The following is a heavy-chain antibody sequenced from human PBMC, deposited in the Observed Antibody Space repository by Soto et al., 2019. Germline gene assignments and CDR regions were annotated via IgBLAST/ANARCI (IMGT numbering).Heavy chain of an antibody. V-gene: IGHV3-7*01. CDR2: RSGGASDK. CDR1: GFMFSAYW. Sequence: EVQLVESGGGLVQPGGSLRLSCEASGFMFSAYWMSWVGQDPRKGLEWVATRSGGASDKFYVYSVQGRVTISRADAKKSLYLQTNSLRDEDTTVYYCVREEWHRFDNWGQGTLVSVSS. J-gene: IGHJ4*02. CDR3: VREEWHRFDN. D-gene: IGHD3-3*01.